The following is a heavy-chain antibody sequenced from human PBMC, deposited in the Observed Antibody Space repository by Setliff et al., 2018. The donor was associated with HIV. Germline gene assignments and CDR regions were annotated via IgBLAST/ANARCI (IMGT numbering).Heavy chain of an antibody. D-gene: IGHD5-18*01. CDR3: SNWNTTIDEDA. CDR2: ITPSGAT. J-gene: IGHJ5*02. CDR1: GGSVSGHY. Sequence: LSLTCAVYGGSVSGHYWGWFRRPPGKGLEWIGEITPSGATNYLPSLKSRVTMSLDTSKNQFSLKMTSVTAANTALYYCSNWNTTIDEDAWGQGTLVTVSS. V-gene: IGHV4-34*01.